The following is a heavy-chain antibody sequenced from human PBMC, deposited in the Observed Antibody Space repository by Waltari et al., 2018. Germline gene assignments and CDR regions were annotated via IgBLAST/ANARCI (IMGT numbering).Heavy chain of an antibody. CDR1: GYSISSGYY. D-gene: IGHD6-19*01. Sequence: QVQLQESGPGLVKPSETLSLTCAVSGYSISSGYYWGWILQPPGKGLECIGGIYHSGSTYYNPSLKSRVTITVDTSKYQFCLKLSSVTAADTAVYYCARKEIAVAGTLFDYWCQGTLVTVSS. CDR3: ARKEIAVAGTLFDY. V-gene: IGHV4-38-2*01. CDR2: IYHSGST. J-gene: IGHJ4*02.